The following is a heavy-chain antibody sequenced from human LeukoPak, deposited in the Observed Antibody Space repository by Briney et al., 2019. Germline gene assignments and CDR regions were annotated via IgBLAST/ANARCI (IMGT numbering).Heavy chain of an antibody. J-gene: IGHJ3*01. CDR1: EYTFTDYW. CDR3: ARLRRYSGPKDPFDL. Sequence: GESLKISCKGSEYTFTDYWIGWVRQMPGKGLEWMGIIYPADSDTRYGPSFQGQVTISADKFTTTIYLEWSSLKASDTAMYFCARLRRYSGPKDPFDLWGQGPPVTVSS. CDR2: IYPADSDT. D-gene: IGHD3-10*01. V-gene: IGHV5-51*01.